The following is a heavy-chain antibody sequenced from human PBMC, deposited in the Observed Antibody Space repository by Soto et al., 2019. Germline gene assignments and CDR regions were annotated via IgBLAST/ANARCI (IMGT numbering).Heavy chain of an antibody. V-gene: IGHV3-9*01. CDR1: GFTFDDYA. D-gene: IGHD2-15*01. CDR3: AKGGPDGFCSGGRCYFDY. Sequence: EVPLVESGGGLVQPGRSLRLSCAASGFTFDDYAMHWVRRVPGKGLEWVSSISWNSNIIGYADSVKGRFTISRDNAKNSRYLQMNSLRPEDTALYYCAKGGPDGFCSGGRCYFDYWGQGTLVTVSS. CDR2: ISWNSNII. J-gene: IGHJ4*02.